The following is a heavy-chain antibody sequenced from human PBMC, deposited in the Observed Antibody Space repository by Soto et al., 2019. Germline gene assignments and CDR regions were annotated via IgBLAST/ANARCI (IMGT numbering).Heavy chain of an antibody. CDR2: IKKDGSKI. D-gene: IGHD6-13*01. J-gene: IGHJ3*02. V-gene: IGHV3-7*03. CDR3: ARDVSPGSSSLYLDAFAI. Sequence: EVQLVESGGDLVQPGGSLRLSCAASGFSFGSSWMTWVRQAPGNGLEWVANIKKDGSKINYLDAVRGRFTVSRDNAKNSLYLEMNSLRAEDTALYYCARDVSPGSSSLYLDAFAIWGQGTMVTVSS. CDR1: GFSFGSSW.